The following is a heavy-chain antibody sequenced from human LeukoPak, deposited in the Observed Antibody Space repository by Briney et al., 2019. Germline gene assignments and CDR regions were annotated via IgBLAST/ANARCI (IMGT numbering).Heavy chain of an antibody. D-gene: IGHD4-11*01. CDR2: IYTSGST. Sequence: PSETLSLTCTVSGGSINTYYWNWIRQSAEKGLEWIGRIYTSGSTDYNPSLKSRVLMSVDTSKNQFSLKLNSVTAADTAVYYCARGKNDYSPYRPLGFDYWGQGTLVTVSS. J-gene: IGHJ4*02. CDR3: ARGKNDYSPYRPLGFDY. V-gene: IGHV4-4*07. CDR1: GGSINTYY.